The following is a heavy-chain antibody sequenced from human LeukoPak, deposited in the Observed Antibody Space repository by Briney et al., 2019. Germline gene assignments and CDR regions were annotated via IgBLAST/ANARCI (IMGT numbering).Heavy chain of an antibody. CDR3: AREATYYYDSSGYYYFAY. V-gene: IGHV3-7*01. J-gene: IGHJ4*02. Sequence: GGSLRLSCAASGFTFSSYWMSWVRQAPGKGLEWVANIKQDGSEKYYVDSVTGRFTISRDNAKNSLYLQMNSLRADDTAVYYCAREATYYYDSSGYYYFAYWSQGTLVTVYS. D-gene: IGHD3-22*01. CDR2: IKQDGSEK. CDR1: GFTFSSYW.